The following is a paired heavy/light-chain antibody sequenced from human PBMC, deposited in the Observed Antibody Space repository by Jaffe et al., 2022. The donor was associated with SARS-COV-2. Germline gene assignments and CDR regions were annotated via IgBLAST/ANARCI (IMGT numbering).Heavy chain of an antibody. D-gene: IGHD3-22*01. Sequence: QVQLVESGGGVVQPGRSLRLSCAASGFTFSSYAMHWVRQAPGKGLEWVAVISYDGTYKYNADSVRGRFTISRDNSKNTLYLQMNSLRAEDAAVYYCARAEYYSDSSGYLEPGNWFDPWGQGTLVTVSS. V-gene: IGHV3-30*04. CDR1: GFTFSSYA. CDR3: ARAEYYSDSSGYLEPGNWFDP. J-gene: IGHJ5*02. CDR2: ISYDGTYK.
Light chain of an antibody. CDR2: GNS. CDR3: QSYDSSLSGSGYV. J-gene: IGLJ1*01. CDR1: SSNIGAGYD. V-gene: IGLV1-40*01. Sequence: QSVLTQPPSVSGAPGQRVTISCTGSSSNIGAGYDVHWYQQLPGTAPKLLIYGNSNRPSGVPDRFSGSKSGTSASLAISGLQAEDEADYYCQSYDSSLSGSGYVFGTGTKVTVL.